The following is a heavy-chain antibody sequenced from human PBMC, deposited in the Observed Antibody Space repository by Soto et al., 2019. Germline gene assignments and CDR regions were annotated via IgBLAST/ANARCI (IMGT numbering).Heavy chain of an antibody. CDR1: GGTFSSYA. CDR3: ACRDTMVRGAANSYYYYYYGMDV. V-gene: IGHV1-69*01. D-gene: IGHD3-10*01. J-gene: IGHJ6*02. Sequence: QVQLVQSGAEVKKPGSSVKVSCKASGGTFSSYAISWVRQAPGQGLEWMGGIIPIFGTANYAQKFQGRVTITADESTSTADMALSSLRSEDTAVYYCACRDTMVRGAANSYYYYYYGMDVWGQGTTVTVS. CDR2: IIPIFGTA.